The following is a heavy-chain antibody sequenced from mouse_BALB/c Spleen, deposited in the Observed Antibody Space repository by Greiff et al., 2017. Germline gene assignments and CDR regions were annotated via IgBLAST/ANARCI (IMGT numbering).Heavy chain of an antibody. V-gene: IGHV1S82*01. Sequence: VQLQQSGAELVTPGASVNLSCTASGYSFTSYWMHWVKQRPGQGLEWIGMIHPSDSETRLNQKFKDKATLTVDNSSSTAYMQVSSTTSEDSAVYAWARQWNYDGCWFDDWGQGTLVTVAA. CDR3: ARQWNYDGCWFDD. CDR2: IHPSDSET. D-gene: IGHD2-4*01. J-gene: IGHJ3*01. CDR1: GYSFTSYW.